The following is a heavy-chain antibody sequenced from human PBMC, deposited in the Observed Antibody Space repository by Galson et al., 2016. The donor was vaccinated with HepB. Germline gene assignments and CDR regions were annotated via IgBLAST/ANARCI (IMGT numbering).Heavy chain of an antibody. J-gene: IGHJ3*01. D-gene: IGHD4-11*01. CDR1: GGSISSGAYY. CDR2: IYYSGNT. CDR3: ARVHHDTVASDAFDV. V-gene: IGHV4-31*03. Sequence: TLSLTCTVSGGSISSGAYYWNWIRQHPGKGLEWIGYIYYSGNTYYSPSLKSRVTMSVDTSKNQLSLRLSSVTAADTAVYFCARVHHDTVASDAFDVWGQGTMVTVSS.